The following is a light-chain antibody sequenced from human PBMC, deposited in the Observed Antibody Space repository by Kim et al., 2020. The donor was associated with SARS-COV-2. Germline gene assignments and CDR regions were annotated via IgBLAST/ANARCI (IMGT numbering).Light chain of an antibody. V-gene: IGKV3-20*01. Sequence: EIVLTQSPGTLSLSPGERATLSSRASQSVSSSYLAWYQQKPGQAPRLLIYGASSRATGIPDRFSGSGSGTDFTHTISRLEPEGFAVYYCQQYGSSPLTFGGGTKVEIK. CDR3: QQYGSSPLT. J-gene: IGKJ4*01. CDR1: QSVSSSY. CDR2: GAS.